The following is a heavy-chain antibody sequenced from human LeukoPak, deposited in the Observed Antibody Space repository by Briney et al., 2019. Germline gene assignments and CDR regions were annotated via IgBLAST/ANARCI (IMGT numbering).Heavy chain of an antibody. D-gene: IGHD4-23*01. CDR3: ARSKMVTPLSAFDI. V-gene: IGHV4-30-2*01. J-gene: IGHJ3*02. Sequence: KPSETLSLTCTVSGGSISSGGYYWSWIRQPPGKGLEWIGYIYHSGSTYYNPSLKSRVTISVDTSKNQLSLKLSSVTAADTAFYYCARSKMVTPLSAFDIWGQGTMVTVSS. CDR1: GGSISSGGYY. CDR2: IYHSGST.